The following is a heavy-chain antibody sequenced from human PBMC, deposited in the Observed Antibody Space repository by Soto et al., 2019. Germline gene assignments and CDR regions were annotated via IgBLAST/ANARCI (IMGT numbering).Heavy chain of an antibody. CDR3: TTDPRHSNIAVAGNWYFDL. J-gene: IGHJ2*01. D-gene: IGHD6-19*01. V-gene: IGHV3-15*07. Sequence: PGGSLRLSCAASGFTFSNAWMNWVRQAPGKGLEWVGRIKSKTDGGTTDYAAPVKGRYTISRDDSKNTLYLQMNSLKTEDTAVYYCTTDPRHSNIAVAGNWYFDLWGRGTLVTVSS. CDR2: IKSKTDGGTT. CDR1: GFTFSNAW.